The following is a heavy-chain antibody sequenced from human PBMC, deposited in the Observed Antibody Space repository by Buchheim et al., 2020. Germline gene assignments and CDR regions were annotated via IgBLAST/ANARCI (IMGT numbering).Heavy chain of an antibody. V-gene: IGHV4-39*01. CDR1: GGSISSSSYY. Sequence: QLQLQESGPGLVKPSETLSLTCTVSGGSISSSSYYWGWIRQPPGKGLEWIGSIYYSGSTYYNPSLKSRVTIPVDTSKNQFSLKLSSVTDADTAVYYCARQSGSYYYYYGMDVWGQGTT. CDR2: IYYSGST. J-gene: IGHJ6*02. D-gene: IGHD1-26*01. CDR3: ARQSGSYYYYYGMDV.